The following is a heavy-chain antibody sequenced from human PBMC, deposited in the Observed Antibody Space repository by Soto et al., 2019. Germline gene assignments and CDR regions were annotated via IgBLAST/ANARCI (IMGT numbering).Heavy chain of an antibody. Sequence: ASVKVSCKASGYTFASYAISWMRQAPGQGLEWMGWISAYNGNTNYAQKLQGRVTMTTDTSTSTAYMKLRSLRSDDTAVYYCARDRTGSSGWYSSWGQGTLVTVSS. CDR2: ISAYNGNT. D-gene: IGHD6-19*01. CDR3: ARDRTGSSGWYSS. CDR1: GYTFASYA. J-gene: IGHJ5*02. V-gene: IGHV1-18*01.